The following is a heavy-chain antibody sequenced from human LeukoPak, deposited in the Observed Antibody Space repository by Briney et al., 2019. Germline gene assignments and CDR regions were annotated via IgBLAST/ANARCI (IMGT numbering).Heavy chain of an antibody. CDR1: GFTFSSYA. Sequence: GGSLRLSCAASGFTFSSYAMHWVRQAPGKGLEWVAVISYDGSNKYYADSVKGRFTISRDNSKNALYLQMNSLRAEDTAVYYCARDIGTHYGDYNKPIDYWGQGTLVTVSS. D-gene: IGHD4-17*01. CDR3: ARDIGTHYGDYNKPIDY. V-gene: IGHV3-30-3*01. J-gene: IGHJ4*02. CDR2: ISYDGSNK.